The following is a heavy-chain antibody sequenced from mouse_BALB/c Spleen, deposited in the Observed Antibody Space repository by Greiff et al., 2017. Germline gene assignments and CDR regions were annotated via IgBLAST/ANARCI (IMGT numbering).Heavy chain of an antibody. Sequence: EVQLQQSGPGLVKPSQSLSLTCSVTGYSITSGYYWNWIRQFPGNKLEWMGYISYDGSNNYNPSPKNRISITRDTSKNQFFLKLNSVTTEDTATYYCARVITTVVDWYFDVWGAGTTVTVSS. V-gene: IGHV3-6*02. J-gene: IGHJ1*01. D-gene: IGHD1-1*01. CDR3: ARVITTVVDWYFDV. CDR2: ISYDGSN. CDR1: GYSITSGYY.